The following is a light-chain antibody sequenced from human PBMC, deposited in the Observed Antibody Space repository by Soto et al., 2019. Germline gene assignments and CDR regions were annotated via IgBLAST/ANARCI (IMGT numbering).Light chain of an antibody. J-gene: IGKJ4*01. CDR2: AAS. CDR1: QAIRTA. V-gene: IGKV1-13*02. CDR3: HQYNSAPLT. Sequence: AIQLTQSPSSLYASVGDRVTITCRASQAIRTALGWYQQKPGKVPKLLIYAASILQSGVPSRFSGSGFGTDFTLTISSLQSEDFAVYYCHQYNSAPLTFGGGTKVDIK.